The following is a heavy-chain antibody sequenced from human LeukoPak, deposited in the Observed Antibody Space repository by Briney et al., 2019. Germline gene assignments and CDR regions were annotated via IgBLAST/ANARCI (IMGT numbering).Heavy chain of an antibody. CDR3: ARGILVVSGRDDYYFDY. CDR2: INPNSGGT. V-gene: IGHV1-2*02. J-gene: IGHJ4*02. D-gene: IGHD1-26*01. Sequence: ASVKVSCKASGYTFTGYYMHWVRQAPGQGLEWMGWINPNSGGTNYAQKFQGRVTMTRDTSISTAYMELSRLRSDDTAVYYCARGILVVSGRDDYYFDYRGQGILVTVSS. CDR1: GYTFTGYY.